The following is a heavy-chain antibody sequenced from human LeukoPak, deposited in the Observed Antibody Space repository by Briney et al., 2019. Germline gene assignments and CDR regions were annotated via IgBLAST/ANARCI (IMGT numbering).Heavy chain of an antibody. CDR1: GGSFSGYY. Sequence: SETLSLTCAVYGGSFSGYYWSWIRQPPGKGLEWIGEINHSGSTNYNPSLKSRVTISVDTSKNQFSLKLSSVTAADTAVYYCARGRGGLYCSGGSCYSHFGYYYYYMDVWGKGTTVTVSS. CDR3: ARGRGGLYCSGGSCYSHFGYYYYYMDV. CDR2: INHSGST. V-gene: IGHV4-34*01. D-gene: IGHD2-15*01. J-gene: IGHJ6*03.